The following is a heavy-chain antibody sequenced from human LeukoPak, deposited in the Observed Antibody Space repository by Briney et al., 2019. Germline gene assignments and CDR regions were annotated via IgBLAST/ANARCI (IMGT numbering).Heavy chain of an antibody. CDR3: AKGANGLLWFGELTD. V-gene: IGHV3-30*04. CDR2: ISYDASNK. CDR1: GFTFTSYA. Sequence: GGSLRLSCTASGFTFTSYAMHWVRQAPGKGLEWVAVISYDASNKYYADSVKGRFTISRDNSKNTLYLQMNSLRAEDTAVYYCAKGANGLLWFGELTDWGQGTLVTVSS. D-gene: IGHD3-10*01. J-gene: IGHJ4*02.